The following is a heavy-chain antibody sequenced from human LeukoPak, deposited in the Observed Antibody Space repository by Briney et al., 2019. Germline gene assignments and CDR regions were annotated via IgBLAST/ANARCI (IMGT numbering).Heavy chain of an antibody. CDR2: IYYSGST. CDR1: GGSISSHY. V-gene: IGHV4-59*08. CDR3: ARSQPTGWLDLAAFDY. Sequence: SETLSLTCTVSGGSISSHYWSWIRQPPGKGLEGIGYIYYSGSTNYNPSLKSRVTISVDTSKNQFSLKLSSVTAADTAVYYCARSQPTGWLDLAAFDYWGQGTLVTVSS. J-gene: IGHJ4*02. D-gene: IGHD3-22*01.